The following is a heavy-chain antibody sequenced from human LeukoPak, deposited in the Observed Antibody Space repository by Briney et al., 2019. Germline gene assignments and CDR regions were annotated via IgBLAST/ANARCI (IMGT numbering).Heavy chain of an antibody. CDR1: GGSIGTYY. CDR3: ARDKTYYYYMDV. CDR2: INHSGST. V-gene: IGHV4-34*01. Sequence: NSSETLSLTCTVSGGSIGTYYWSWIRQPPGKGLEWIGEINHSGSTNYNPSLKSRVTISVDTSKNQFSLKLSSVTAADTAVYYCARDKTYYYYMDVWGKGTTVTVSS. J-gene: IGHJ6*03.